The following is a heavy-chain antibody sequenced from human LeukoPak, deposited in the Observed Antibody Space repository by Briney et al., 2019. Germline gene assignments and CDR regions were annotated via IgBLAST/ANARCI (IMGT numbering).Heavy chain of an antibody. CDR1: GFTFSSYA. D-gene: IGHD3-22*01. CDR2: ISSSGSTI. V-gene: IGHV3-48*04. J-gene: IGHJ4*02. CDR3: ASGGAYYDSSGAIDY. Sequence: GGSLRLSYAASGFTFSSYAMSWVRQAPGKGLEWVSYISSSGSTIYYADSVKGRFTISRDNAKNSLYLQMNSLRAEDTAVYYCASGGAYYDSSGAIDYWGQGTLVTVSS.